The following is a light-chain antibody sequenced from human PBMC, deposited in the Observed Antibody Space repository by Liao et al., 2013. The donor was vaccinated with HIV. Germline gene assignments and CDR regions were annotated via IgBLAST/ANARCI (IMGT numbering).Light chain of an antibody. V-gene: IGLV3-21*01. J-gene: IGLJ3*02. CDR3: QAWDRNTVM. Sequence: SYVVTQPPSVSVAPGRTARITCGATNIGNKGVHWFQQKPGQAPVLVIYQSNKRPSGIPDRFSGSSSGNTATLTISGTQAMDEADFYCQAWDRNTVMFGGGTKLTVL. CDR1: NIGNKG. CDR2: QSN.